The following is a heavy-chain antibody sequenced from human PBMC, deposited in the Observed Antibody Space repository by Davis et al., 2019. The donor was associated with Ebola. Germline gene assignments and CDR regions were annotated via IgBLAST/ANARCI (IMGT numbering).Heavy chain of an antibody. Sequence: SETLSLTCAVYGGSFSGYYWSWIRQPPGKGLEWIGEINHSGSTNYNPPLKSRVTISVDTSKNQFSLKLSSVTAADTAVYYCARTPSSSWDNWFDPWGQGTLVTVSS. V-gene: IGHV4-34*01. CDR2: INHSGST. CDR3: ARTPSSSWDNWFDP. D-gene: IGHD6-13*01. CDR1: GGSFSGYY. J-gene: IGHJ5*02.